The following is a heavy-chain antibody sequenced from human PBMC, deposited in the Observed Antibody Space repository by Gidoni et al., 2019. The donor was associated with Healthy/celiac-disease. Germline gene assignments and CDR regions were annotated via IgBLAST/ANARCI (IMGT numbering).Heavy chain of an antibody. Sequence: EVQLVESGGGLVQPGGSLKLSCAASGFTFRGSAMHWVRQASGKGLEWVGRIRSKANSYATAYAASVKGRFTISRDDSKNTAYLQMNSLKTEDTAVYYCTRPGREFGELSYDYWGQGTLVTVSS. CDR1: GFTFRGSA. CDR2: IRSKANSYAT. D-gene: IGHD3-10*01. J-gene: IGHJ4*02. CDR3: TRPGREFGELSYDY. V-gene: IGHV3-73*02.